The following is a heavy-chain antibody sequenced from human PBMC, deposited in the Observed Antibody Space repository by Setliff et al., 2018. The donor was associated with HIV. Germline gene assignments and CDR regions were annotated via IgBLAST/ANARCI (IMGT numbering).Heavy chain of an antibody. J-gene: IGHJ4*02. D-gene: IGHD1-26*01. V-gene: IGHV3-7*01. CDR1: GFRFRSYW. Sequence: SLRLYCAASGFRFRSYWMSWVRQAPGKGLESVANVKQDGTETLYVDSVKGRFTISRDNANNLVYLQMNSLRVEDTAVYFCARWGSGSYERVFDYWGQGMLVTVSS. CDR2: VKQDGTET. CDR3: ARWGSGSYERVFDY.